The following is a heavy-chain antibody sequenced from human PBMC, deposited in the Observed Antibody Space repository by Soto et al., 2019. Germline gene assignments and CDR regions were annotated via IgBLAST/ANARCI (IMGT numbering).Heavy chain of an antibody. CDR2: INAGNGNT. CDR3: ARLTPFEDVVIAEDAFDI. J-gene: IGHJ3*02. D-gene: IGHD3-22*01. Sequence: EASVKVSCKASGYTFTSYAMHWVRQAPGQRLEWMGWINAGNGNTKYSQKFQGRVTITRDTSASTAYMELSSLRSEDTAVYYCARLTPFEDVVIAEDAFDIWGQGTMVTVSS. CDR1: GYTFTSYA. V-gene: IGHV1-3*01.